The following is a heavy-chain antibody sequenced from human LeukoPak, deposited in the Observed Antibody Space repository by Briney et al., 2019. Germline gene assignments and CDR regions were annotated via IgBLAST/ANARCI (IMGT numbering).Heavy chain of an antibody. J-gene: IGHJ4*02. CDR3: ARGYYGSGSYYNVGVFDY. Sequence: SVKVSCKASGGTFSSYAISWVRQAPGQGLEWMGRIIPILGIANYAQKFQGRVTITADKSTSTAYMELSSLRSEDTAVYYCARGYYGSGSYYNVGVFDYWGQGTLVTVSS. CDR2: IIPILGIA. D-gene: IGHD3-10*01. CDR1: GGTFSSYA. V-gene: IGHV1-69*04.